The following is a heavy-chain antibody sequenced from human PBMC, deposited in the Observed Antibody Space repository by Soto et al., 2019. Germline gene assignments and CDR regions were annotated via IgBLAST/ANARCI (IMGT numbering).Heavy chain of an antibody. CDR1: GYTFTGYY. V-gene: IGHV1-2*02. CDR2: INPNSGGT. J-gene: IGHJ6*02. Sequence: GASVKVSCKASGYTFTGYYMHWVRQAPGQGLEWMGWINPNSGGTNYAQKFQGRVTMTRDTSISTAYMELSRLRSDDTAVYYCTSSRVTVTTLVYYYYYYGMDVWAKGPRSPSP. CDR3: TSSRVTVTTLVYYYYYYGMDV. D-gene: IGHD4-17*01.